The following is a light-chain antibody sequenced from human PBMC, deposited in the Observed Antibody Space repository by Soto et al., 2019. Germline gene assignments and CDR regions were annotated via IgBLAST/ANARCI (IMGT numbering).Light chain of an antibody. Sequence: SVLTQPPSVSGSPGQSVTISCTGTGSDIGTFNRVSWYQQPPGTAPKLLIYDVNNRPSGVPDRFSGSKSGNTASLTISGLQAEDEADYYCSSYTSSSTYVFGTGTKVTVL. CDR3: SSYTSSSTYV. J-gene: IGLJ1*01. CDR1: GSDIGTFNR. V-gene: IGLV2-18*02. CDR2: DVN.